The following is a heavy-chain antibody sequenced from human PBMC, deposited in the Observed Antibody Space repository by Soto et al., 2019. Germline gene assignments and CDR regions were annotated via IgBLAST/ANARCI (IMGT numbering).Heavy chain of an antibody. V-gene: IGHV3-30*18. CDR1: GFTFSSYG. CDR2: ISYDGSNK. CDR3: AKDGGSGSYERYYYYGMDV. J-gene: IGHJ6*02. Sequence: GGSLRLSCAASGFTFSSYGMHWVRQAPGKGLEWVAVISYDGSNKYYADSVKGRFTISRDNSENTLYLQMNSLRAEDTAVYYCAKDGGSGSYERYYYYGMDVWGQGTTVTVSS. D-gene: IGHD3-10*01.